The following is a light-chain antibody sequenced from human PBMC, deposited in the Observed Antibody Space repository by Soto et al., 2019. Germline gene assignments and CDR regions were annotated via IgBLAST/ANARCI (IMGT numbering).Light chain of an antibody. CDR3: QQYGSSSYT. CDR1: QSVSSSY. CDR2: GAS. Sequence: EIVLTQSPGTLSLSPGERATLFCRASQSVSSSYLAWYQQRLGQAPRLLIYGASTRATGIPDRFSGSGSGTDFTLTISRLEPEDFAVYYCQQYGSSSYTFGQGTK. V-gene: IGKV3-20*01. J-gene: IGKJ2*01.